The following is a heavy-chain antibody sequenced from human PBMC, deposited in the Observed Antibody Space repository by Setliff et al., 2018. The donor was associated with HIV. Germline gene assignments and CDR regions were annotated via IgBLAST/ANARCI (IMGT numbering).Heavy chain of an antibody. Sequence: SVKVSCKASGGTFSSYATSWVRQAPGQGLEWMGGIIPIFGTANYAQKFQGRVTITTDESTSTAYMELSSLRSEDTAVYYCARAGSNGYGDVFAFDIWGQGTMVTVSS. V-gene: IGHV1-69*05. CDR2: IIPIFGTA. CDR3: ARAGSNGYGDVFAFDI. J-gene: IGHJ3*02. D-gene: IGHD4-17*01. CDR1: GGTFSSYA.